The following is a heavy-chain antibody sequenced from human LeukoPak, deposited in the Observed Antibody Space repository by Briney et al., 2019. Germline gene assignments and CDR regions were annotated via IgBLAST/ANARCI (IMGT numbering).Heavy chain of an antibody. J-gene: IGHJ5*02. CDR2: ISISGGYT. Sequence: GGSLRLSCAASGFTFSSYAMNWVRQAPGKGLEWVSGISISGGYTYYADSVKGRSTISRDNSKSTLYLQMSSLRAEDTAVYYCALRWESDHWGQGTLVTVSS. CDR1: GFTFSSYA. V-gene: IGHV3-23*01. D-gene: IGHD1-26*01. CDR3: ALRWESDH.